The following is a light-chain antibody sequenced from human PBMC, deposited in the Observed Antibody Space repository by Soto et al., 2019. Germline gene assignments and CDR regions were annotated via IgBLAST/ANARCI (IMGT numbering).Light chain of an antibody. CDR3: SSYAGSSTLV. J-gene: IGLJ2*01. CDR1: SSDVGSYNR. Sequence: QSALTQPPSVSGSPGQSVTISCTGTSSDVGSYNRVSWYQQPPGTAPTLMIYEVSSRPSGVPDRFSGSKSGNTASLTISGLQAEDEADYYCSSYAGSSTLVFGGGTKLTVL. CDR2: EVS. V-gene: IGLV2-18*02.